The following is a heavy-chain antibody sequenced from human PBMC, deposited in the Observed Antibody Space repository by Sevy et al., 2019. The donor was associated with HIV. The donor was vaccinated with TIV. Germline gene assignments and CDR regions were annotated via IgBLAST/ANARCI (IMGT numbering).Heavy chain of an antibody. CDR2: IYYNGHT. CDR1: GGTIVSSGHY. V-gene: IGHV4-39*02. J-gene: IGHJ6*02. CDR3: AREAGGYDYDYGMDV. Sequence: SETLSLTCSVSGGTIVSSGHYWGWIRQTPGKGLEWIGSIYYNGHTYYNPSLNSRLPISFDTSKNQFSLNLSSVTAADTAIYFCAREAGGYDYDYGMDVWGQGTTVTVSS. D-gene: IGHD5-12*01.